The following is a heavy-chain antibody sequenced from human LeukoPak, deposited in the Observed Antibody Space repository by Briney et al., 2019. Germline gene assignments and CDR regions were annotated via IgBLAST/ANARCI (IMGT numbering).Heavy chain of an antibody. D-gene: IGHD3-3*01. Sequence: SVKVSCKASGGTFSSYTISWVRQAPGQGLEWMGRIIPILGIANYAQKFQGRVTITADKPTSTAYMELSSLRSEDTAVYYYAREDDFWSGRKNWFDPWGQGTLVTVSS. CDR2: IIPILGIA. CDR1: GGTFSSYT. J-gene: IGHJ5*02. V-gene: IGHV1-69*04. CDR3: AREDDFWSGRKNWFDP.